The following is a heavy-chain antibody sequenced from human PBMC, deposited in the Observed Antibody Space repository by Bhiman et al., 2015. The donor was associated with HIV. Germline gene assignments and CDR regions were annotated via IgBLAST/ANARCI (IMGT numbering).Heavy chain of an antibody. CDR1: EFTFNDFE. Sequence: DVQLVESGGGLAQPGGSLRLSCTGSEFTFNDFEMNWVRQAPGKGLEWVSYINSSTISKDYGDSVKGRFSFSRDNAKNSLYLQMNSLRAEDTAVYYCARVTPYSGSDYWGQGTLVTVSS. CDR2: INSSTISK. CDR3: ARVTPYSGSDY. D-gene: IGHD1-26*01. J-gene: IGHJ4*02. V-gene: IGHV3-48*03.